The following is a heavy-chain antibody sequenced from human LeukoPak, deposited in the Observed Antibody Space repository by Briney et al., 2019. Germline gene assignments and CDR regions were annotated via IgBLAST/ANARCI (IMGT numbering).Heavy chain of an antibody. CDR2: IRSQGHGGTT. Sequence: GGSLRLSCTTSGFSFGDSAMSWVRQAPGKGLEWVGFIRSQGHGGTTEYAASVKGRFTISRDDSKSIAYLQMNSLTTDDTAVYYCIREFYFDYWGQGTLVTVSS. J-gene: IGHJ4*02. CDR3: IREFYFDY. V-gene: IGHV3-49*04. CDR1: GFSFGDSA.